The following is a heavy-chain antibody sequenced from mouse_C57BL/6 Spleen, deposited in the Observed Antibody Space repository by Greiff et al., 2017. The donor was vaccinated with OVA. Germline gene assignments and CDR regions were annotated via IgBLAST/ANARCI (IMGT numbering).Heavy chain of an antibody. CDR2: IDPENGDT. D-gene: IGHD2-3*01. Sequence: VQLQQSGAELVRPGASVKLSCTASGFNIKDDYMHWVKQRPEQGLEWIGWIDPENGDTEYASKFQGKATITADTSSNTAYLQLSSLTSEDTAVYYCTVYDGYYPFAYWGQGTLVTVSA. CDR3: TVYDGYYPFAY. V-gene: IGHV14-4*01. J-gene: IGHJ3*01. CDR1: GFNIKDDY.